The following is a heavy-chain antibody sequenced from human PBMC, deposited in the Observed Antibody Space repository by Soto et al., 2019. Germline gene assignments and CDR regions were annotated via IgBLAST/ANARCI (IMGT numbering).Heavy chain of an antibody. Sequence: QLQLVQSGAEVKKPGSSVKVSCKASGVTFITYTIAWVRQAPGQGLEWMGRIIPFLNTANYAPKFQDRVTITAAKSTNTAYMELRRLRPEDTALYYCARDPSTADGAGYAMDIWGQGTTVTVSS. CDR1: GVTFITYT. CDR2: IIPFLNTA. CDR3: ARDPSTADGAGYAMDI. D-gene: IGHD5-18*01. J-gene: IGHJ6*02. V-gene: IGHV1-69*08.